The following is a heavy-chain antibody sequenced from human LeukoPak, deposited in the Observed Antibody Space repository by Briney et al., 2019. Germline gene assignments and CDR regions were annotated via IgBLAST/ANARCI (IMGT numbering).Heavy chain of an antibody. V-gene: IGHV3-23*01. CDR1: GFTFNNYA. Sequence: PGGSLRLSCAASGFTFNNYAMSWVRQAPGKGLEWVSAISSSGDITFYADSVKGRFTISRDNSRYTLYLQMNSLRAEDAALYYCAKDRPNYYESNGHYYRLNGDYWGQGTLVTVSS. CDR2: ISSSGDIT. J-gene: IGHJ4*02. CDR3: AKDRPNYYESNGHYYRLNGDY. D-gene: IGHD3-22*01.